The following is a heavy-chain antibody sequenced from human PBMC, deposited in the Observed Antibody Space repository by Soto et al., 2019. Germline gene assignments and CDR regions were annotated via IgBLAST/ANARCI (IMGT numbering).Heavy chain of an antibody. D-gene: IGHD4-17*01. V-gene: IGHV4-30-4*01. J-gene: IGHJ4*02. Sequence: PSETLSLTCTVSGASVSSGDYYWSCIRQPPGKGLEWIGYIYNSGGSYYNPSLKGRLTISIDTSKNQFSLKLNSVTAADTDIYYCVGTGTTDDYWGRGTLVTVSS. CDR1: GASVSSGDYY. CDR2: IYNSGGS. CDR3: VGTGTTDDY.